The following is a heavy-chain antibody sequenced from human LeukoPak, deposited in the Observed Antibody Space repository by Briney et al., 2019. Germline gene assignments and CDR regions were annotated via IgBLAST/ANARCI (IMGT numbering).Heavy chain of an antibody. CDR2: IKEDGSEK. CDR3: ARDGYYDFWSGYYTGYYYGMDV. V-gene: IGHV3-7*01. CDR1: GFSVSGYW. D-gene: IGHD3-3*01. J-gene: IGHJ6*02. Sequence: SGGSLRLSCGASGFSVSGYWMSWVRQAPGKGLEWVANIKEDGSEKYYVDSVRGRFTISRDNTKNSLYLQMDSLGAEDTAVYYCARDGYYDFWSGYYTGYYYGMDVWGQGTTVTVSS.